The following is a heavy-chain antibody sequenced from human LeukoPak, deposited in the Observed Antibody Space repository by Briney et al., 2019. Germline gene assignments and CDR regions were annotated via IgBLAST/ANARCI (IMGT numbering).Heavy chain of an antibody. D-gene: IGHD5-12*01. V-gene: IGHV1-69*13. CDR2: IIPIFGTA. Sequence: ASVKVSCKASGGTFSSYAISWVRQAPGQGLEWMGGIIPIFGTANYAQKFQGRVTITADESTSTAYMELSSLRSEDTAVYYCARNYREWLRFINLDYYYYGMDVWGQGTAVTVSS. CDR3: ARNYREWLRFINLDYYYYGMDV. CDR1: GGTFSSYA. J-gene: IGHJ6*02.